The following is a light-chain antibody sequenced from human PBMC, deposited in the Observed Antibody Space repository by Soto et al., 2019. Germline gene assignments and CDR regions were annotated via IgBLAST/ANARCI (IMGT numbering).Light chain of an antibody. CDR1: QSISSY. CDR2: GAS. CDR3: QQGYIISWT. J-gene: IGKJ1*01. V-gene: IGKV1-39*01. Sequence: DIQMTQSPSSLSASVGDRVAITCRASQSISSYLNWYQQRPGKAPKVLIYGASTLQSGVPSRFSGSGSGTEFTLTISSLQPEDFATYYGQQGYIISWTLGQGSNVDIK.